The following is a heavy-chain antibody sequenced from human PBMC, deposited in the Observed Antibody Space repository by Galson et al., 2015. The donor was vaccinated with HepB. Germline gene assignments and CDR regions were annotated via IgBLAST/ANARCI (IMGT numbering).Heavy chain of an antibody. D-gene: IGHD3-22*01. CDR1: GFTFSSYW. CDR3: ARVGFHYDSSGYYYERAFDF. Sequence: SLRLSCAASGFTFSSYWMHWVRQAPGKGLVWVSRINSDGSTTSYADSVKGRFTISRDNAKNTLFLQMNSLRAENTAVYYCARVGFHYDSSGYYYERAFDFWGQGTMVTVSS. CDR2: INSDGSTT. J-gene: IGHJ3*01. V-gene: IGHV3-74*01.